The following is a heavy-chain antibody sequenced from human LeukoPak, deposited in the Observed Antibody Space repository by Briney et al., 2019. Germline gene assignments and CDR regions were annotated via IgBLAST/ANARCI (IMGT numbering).Heavy chain of an antibody. Sequence: PSETLSLTCTVSGDSISSSYYYWGWIRQPPGRGLEWIGSMFYSGSTYYNPSLKSRVTISVDTSKNQFSLKLSSVTAADTAVYYCASLGSILLWFGELVWGQGTLVTVSS. CDR3: ASLGSILLWFGELV. J-gene: IGHJ4*02. CDR1: GDSISSSYYY. CDR2: MFYSGST. D-gene: IGHD3-10*01. V-gene: IGHV4-39*01.